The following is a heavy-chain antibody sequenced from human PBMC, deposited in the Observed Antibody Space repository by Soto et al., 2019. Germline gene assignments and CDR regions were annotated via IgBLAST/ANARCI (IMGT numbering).Heavy chain of an antibody. V-gene: IGHV1-2*06. CDR3: ARDGNFAFLGYSFAFDF. Sequence: QVQLVQSGAEVKKPGASVRVSCEASGYRFTAYYIHWVRQAPGQGLEWMGRMNLDTGGTTYAQKFQGRVTMTRDTSISTAYMEVSSLTSDDTAMYYCARDGNFAFLGYSFAFDFWGHGTLVTVSS. CDR2: MNLDTGGT. J-gene: IGHJ4*01. D-gene: IGHD5-18*01. CDR1: GYRFTAYY.